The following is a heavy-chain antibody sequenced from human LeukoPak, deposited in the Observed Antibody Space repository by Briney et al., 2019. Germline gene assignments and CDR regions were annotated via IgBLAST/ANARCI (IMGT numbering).Heavy chain of an antibody. CDR3: AREYPTDMWFGELPDY. Sequence: PGGSLRLSCAASGFTFSSYWMHWVRQAPGKGLVWVSRINSDGSSTSYADSVKGRFTISRDNAKNTLYLQMNSLRAEDTAVYYCAREYPTDMWFGELPDYWGQGTLVTVSS. D-gene: IGHD3-10*01. J-gene: IGHJ4*02. V-gene: IGHV3-74*01. CDR1: GFTFSSYW. CDR2: INSDGSST.